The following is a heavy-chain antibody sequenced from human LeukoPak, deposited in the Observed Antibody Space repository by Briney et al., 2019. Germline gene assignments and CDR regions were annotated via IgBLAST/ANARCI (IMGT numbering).Heavy chain of an antibody. CDR2: IDPNSGGA. D-gene: IGHD2-15*01. CDR1: GYSFTDYF. CDR3: ARGPPEYCSGGSCYSGRNWIDP. Sequence: ASVKVSCKASGYSFTDYFIHWVRQAPGQGLEWMGWIDPNSGGADYAQKFQGRVTMTRDTSINTAYMALSRLKSDDTAVYYCARGPPEYCSGGSCYSGRNWIDPWGQGTLVTVSS. V-gene: IGHV1-2*02. J-gene: IGHJ5*02.